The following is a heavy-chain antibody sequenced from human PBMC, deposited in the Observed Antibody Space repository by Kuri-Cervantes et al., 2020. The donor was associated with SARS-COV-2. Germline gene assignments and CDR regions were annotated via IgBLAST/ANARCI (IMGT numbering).Heavy chain of an antibody. CDR2: IYTSGST. J-gene: IGHJ3*02. V-gene: IGHV4-61*02. CDR3: ASSGHKVTFDM. D-gene: IGHD2-15*01. CDR1: GGSISSGSSY. Sequence: LSCTVSGGSISSGSSYWSWIRQSAGKGLEWIGRIYTSGSTNYNPSLMSRVTISVDTSKNQFSRKLSSVTAADTAVYYCASSGHKVTFDMWGQGTMVTVSS.